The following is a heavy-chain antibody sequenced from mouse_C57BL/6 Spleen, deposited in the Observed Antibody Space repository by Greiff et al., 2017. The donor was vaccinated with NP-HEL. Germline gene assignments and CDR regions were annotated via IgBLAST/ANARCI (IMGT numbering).Heavy chain of an antibody. J-gene: IGHJ1*03. D-gene: IGHD1-1*01. V-gene: IGHV1-81*01. CDR2: VYPRSGNT. CDR1: GYTFTSYG. CDR3: ARGGYYGSSYYFDV. Sequence: QVQLQQSGAELARPGASVKLSCKASGYTFTSYGISWVKQRTGQGLEWIGEVYPRSGNTYYNEKFKGKATLTADKSSSTAYMELRSLTSEDSAVYFCARGGYYGSSYYFDVWGTGTTVTVSS.